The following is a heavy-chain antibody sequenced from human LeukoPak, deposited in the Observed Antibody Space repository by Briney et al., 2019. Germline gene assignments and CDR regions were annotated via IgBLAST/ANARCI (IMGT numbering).Heavy chain of an antibody. J-gene: IGHJ6*03. D-gene: IGHD5-12*01. Sequence: GGSLRLSCAASGFTFSSYEMNWVRQAPGKGLEWVSYISSSSSYIYYADSVKGRFTISRDNAKNSLYLQMNSLRAEDTAVYYCARAARSGYDYYYYYYMDVWGKGTTVTISS. CDR1: GFTFSSYE. V-gene: IGHV3-21*05. CDR3: ARAARSGYDYYYYYYMDV. CDR2: ISSSSSYI.